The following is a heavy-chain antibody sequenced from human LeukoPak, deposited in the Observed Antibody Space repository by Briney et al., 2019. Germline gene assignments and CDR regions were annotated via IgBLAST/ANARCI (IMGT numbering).Heavy chain of an antibody. CDR1: GFTFSSYA. V-gene: IGHV3-23*01. D-gene: IGHD3-22*01. Sequence: PGGSLRLSCAASGFTFSSYAMNWARQAPGKGLEWVSTITGSGGDTCYADSVKGRFTISRDNSKNTLYLQMNSLRAEDTAIYYCAKDPYVGGGYHFDSWGQGSLVTVSS. CDR3: AKDPYVGGGYHFDS. CDR2: ITGSGGDT. J-gene: IGHJ4*02.